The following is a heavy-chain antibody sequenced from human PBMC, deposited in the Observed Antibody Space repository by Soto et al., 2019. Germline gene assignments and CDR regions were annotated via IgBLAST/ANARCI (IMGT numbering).Heavy chain of an antibody. D-gene: IGHD5-18*01. Sequence: PSETLSLTCTVSGGSISSGGYYWSWIRQHPGKGLEWIGYIYYSGSTYYNPSLKSRVTISVDTSKNQFSLKLSSVTAADTAVYSCAKTWIQAPGEHYWGQGTLVTVSS. CDR2: IYYSGST. CDR1: GGSISSGGYY. J-gene: IGHJ4*02. V-gene: IGHV4-31*03. CDR3: AKTWIQAPGEHY.